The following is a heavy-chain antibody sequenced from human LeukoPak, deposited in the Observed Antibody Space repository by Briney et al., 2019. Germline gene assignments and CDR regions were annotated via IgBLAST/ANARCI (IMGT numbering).Heavy chain of an antibody. CDR1: GFTFSTYD. CDR3: ARVRCGGSCYFDY. D-gene: IGHD2-15*01. Sequence: GGSLRLSCAASGFTFSTYDMNWVRQAPGKGLEWVSHISTTGTTVYYADAVKGRFTISRDNAKNSLYLQMNSLRGEDTAVYYCARVRCGGSCYFDYWGQGTLVTVSS. J-gene: IGHJ4*02. CDR2: ISTTGTTV. V-gene: IGHV3-48*03.